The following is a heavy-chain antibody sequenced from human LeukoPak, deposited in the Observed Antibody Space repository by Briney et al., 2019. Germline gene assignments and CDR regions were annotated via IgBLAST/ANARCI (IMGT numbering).Heavy chain of an antibody. Sequence: SETLSLTCTVSGGSISSYYWSWIRQPAGKGLEWIGRIYTSGSTNYNPSLKSRVTMSVDTSKNQFSLKLSSVTAADTAVYYCARGGRGGGSCYSGWFDPWGQGTLVTVSS. CDR3: ARGGRGGGSCYSGWFDP. J-gene: IGHJ5*02. CDR1: GGSISSYY. CDR2: IYTSGST. D-gene: IGHD2-15*01. V-gene: IGHV4-4*07.